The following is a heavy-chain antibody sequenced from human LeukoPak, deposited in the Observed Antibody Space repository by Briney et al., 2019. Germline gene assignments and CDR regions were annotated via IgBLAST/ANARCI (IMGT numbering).Heavy chain of an antibody. D-gene: IGHD3-22*01. CDR3: ARGDTDRSGYYYYYYGLDV. Sequence: GGSLRLSCAASGFTFSSYSMNWVRQAPGKGLEWVSYITSSSSTIYYADSVKGRFTISRDNAKNSLYLQMNSLRDEDTAVYYCARGDTDRSGYYYYYYGLDVWGQGTTVSVSS. CDR2: ITSSSSTI. J-gene: IGHJ6*02. V-gene: IGHV3-48*02. CDR1: GFTFSSYS.